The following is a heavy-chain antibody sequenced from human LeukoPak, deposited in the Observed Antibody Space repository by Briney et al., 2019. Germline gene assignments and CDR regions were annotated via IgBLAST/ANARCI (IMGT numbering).Heavy chain of an antibody. V-gene: IGHV4-39*01. CDR1: GGSISSSSYY. CDR2: IYYSGST. D-gene: IGHD2-8*01. CDR3: ARQGCTNGVCYVTDY. Sequence: SETLSLTCTVSGGSISSSSYYWGWIRQPPGKGLEWIGSIYYSGSTYYNPSLKSRVTISVDTSKNQFSLKLSSVTAADTAVYYCARQGCTNGVCYVTDYWGQGTLVTVSS. J-gene: IGHJ4*02.